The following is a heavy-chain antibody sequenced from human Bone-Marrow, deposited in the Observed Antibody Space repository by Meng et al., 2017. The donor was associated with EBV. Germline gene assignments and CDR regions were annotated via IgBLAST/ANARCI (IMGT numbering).Heavy chain of an antibody. CDR1: GGTFSSYA. D-gene: IGHD4-23*01. J-gene: IGHJ4*02. Sequence: QVQVVQSGAEVKEPGSSVKVSCKASGGTFSSYAISWVRQAPGQGLEWMGGIIPIFGTANYAQKFQGRVTITADESTSTAYMELSSLRSEDTAVYYCAREQLEGTVATNRPFDYWGQGTLVTVSS. CDR3: AREQLEGTVATNRPFDY. CDR2: IIPIFGTA. V-gene: IGHV1-69*01.